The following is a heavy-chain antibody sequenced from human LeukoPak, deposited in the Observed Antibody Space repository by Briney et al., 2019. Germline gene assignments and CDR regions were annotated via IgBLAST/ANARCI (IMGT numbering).Heavy chain of an antibody. V-gene: IGHV4-4*09. Sequence: SETPSLTCTVAGGSLSSYYWTWFRLPAGKRLEWIGYINRGGSTSFNPSLESRVTMSVDTSRNQFSLKVTTVTAADTAIYPCARGKMPAVGAWAFDIWGQGKMVTVSS. J-gene: IGHJ3*02. CDR2: INRGGST. CDR3: ARGKMPAVGAWAFDI. D-gene: IGHD3-16*01. CDR1: GGSLSSYY.